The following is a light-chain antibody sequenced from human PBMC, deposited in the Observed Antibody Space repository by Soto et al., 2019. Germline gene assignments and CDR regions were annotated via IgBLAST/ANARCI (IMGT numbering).Light chain of an antibody. J-gene: IGKJ1*01. V-gene: IGKV1-5*01. CDR2: DAS. CDR1: QSISNW. CDR3: QPYSSYST. Sequence: DIQMTQSPSSLSASVGDRVTITCRASQSISNWLAWYQQKPGKAPKLLIYDASTLERGVPSRFSGGGFGTDFALTTSRLQPDDFATYYCQPYSSYSTFGQGTKVEMK.